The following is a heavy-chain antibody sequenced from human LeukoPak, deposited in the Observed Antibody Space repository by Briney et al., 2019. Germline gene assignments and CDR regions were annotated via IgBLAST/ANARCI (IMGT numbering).Heavy chain of an antibody. D-gene: IGHD6-19*01. CDR1: GFTFSSYG. J-gene: IGHJ3*02. CDR3: ANNVRAVAGTDDAFDI. Sequence: PGGSLRLSCAASGFTFSSYGMHWVRQAPGKGLEWVAFIRYDGSNKYYADSVNGRFTISRDNSKNTLYLQMTSLRAEDTAVYYCANNVRAVAGTDDAFDIWGQGTMVTVSS. CDR2: IRYDGSNK. V-gene: IGHV3-30*02.